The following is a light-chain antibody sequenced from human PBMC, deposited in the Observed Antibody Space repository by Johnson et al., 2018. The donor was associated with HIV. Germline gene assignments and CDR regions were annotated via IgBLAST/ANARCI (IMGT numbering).Light chain of an antibody. CDR2: ENN. CDR3: GAWDSSLSAYV. CDR1: SSNIGNNY. V-gene: IGLV1-51*02. J-gene: IGLJ1*01. Sequence: QSVLTQPPSVSAAPGQKVTISCSGSSSNIGNNYVSWYQQLPGTAPKLLIYENNKRPSGIPDRFSGSKSGTSATLAITGLQTGDEADYYCGAWDSSLSAYVFGTGTQVTV.